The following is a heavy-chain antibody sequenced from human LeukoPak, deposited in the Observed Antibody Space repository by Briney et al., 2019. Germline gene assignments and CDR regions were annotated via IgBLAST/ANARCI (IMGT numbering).Heavy chain of an antibody. Sequence: SETLSLACTVSGGSNSSYYWSWIRQPAGKGLEWIGRIYTSGSTNYNPSLKSRVTMSVDTSKNQFSLKLSSVTAADTAVYYCAREGYYDFWSGSSCFDYWGQGTLVTVSS. J-gene: IGHJ4*02. V-gene: IGHV4-4*07. CDR1: GGSNSSYY. CDR3: AREGYYDFWSGSSCFDY. D-gene: IGHD3-3*01. CDR2: IYTSGST.